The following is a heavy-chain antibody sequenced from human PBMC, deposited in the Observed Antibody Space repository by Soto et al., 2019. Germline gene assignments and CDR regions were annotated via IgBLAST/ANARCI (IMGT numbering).Heavy chain of an antibody. Sequence: GESLKISCKGSGYSFTSYWIGWVRQMPGKGLEWMGIIYPGDSDTRYSPSFQGQVTISADKSISTAYLQWSSLKASDTAMYYCARRGGGDIYGYPYYYYGMAGWGQCTTVPLSS. CDR3: ARRGGGDIYGYPYYYYGMAG. CDR1: GYSFTSYW. J-gene: IGHJ6*02. CDR2: IYPGDSDT. D-gene: IGHD5-18*01. V-gene: IGHV5-51*01.